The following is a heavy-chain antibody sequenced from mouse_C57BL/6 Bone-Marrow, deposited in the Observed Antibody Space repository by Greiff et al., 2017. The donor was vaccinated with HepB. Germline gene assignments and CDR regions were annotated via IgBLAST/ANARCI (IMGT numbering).Heavy chain of an antibody. CDR3: AGGTGDAVFDC. CDR1: GFTFSDYY. D-gene: IGHD1-1*01. V-gene: IGHV5-16*01. J-gene: IGHJ2*01. Sequence: EVHLVEPEGGLVQPGSSMKLSCTASGFTFSDYYMPWVRQVPEKGLEWVANINYDGSSTYYLDPLKSRVIISRDNATNSLYLQMSSLKSEDTATYCCAGGTGDAVFDCWGQGTTLTVSS. CDR2: INYDGSST.